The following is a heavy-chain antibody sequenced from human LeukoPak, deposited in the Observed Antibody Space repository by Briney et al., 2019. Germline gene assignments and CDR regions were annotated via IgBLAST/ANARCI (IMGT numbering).Heavy chain of an antibody. CDR3: ARGGGNFDY. D-gene: IGHD2-15*01. CDR2: ISSTSTYK. CDR1: EFTFSSYT. V-gene: IGHV3-21*01. Sequence: PGGSLRLSCAASEFTFSSYTINWVRQAPGKGLEWVSSISSTSTYKSYADSVKGRFTISRDNAKNSLYLQMNSLRAEDTAVYYCARGGGNFDYWGQGTLVTVSS. J-gene: IGHJ4*02.